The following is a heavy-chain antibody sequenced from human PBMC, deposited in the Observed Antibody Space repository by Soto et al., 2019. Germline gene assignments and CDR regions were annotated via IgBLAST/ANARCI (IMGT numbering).Heavy chain of an antibody. CDR3: AREVTRYSYGPGEVY. Sequence: SETLSLTCTVSGGSISSRDYYWTWIRQPPRKGLEWSGYIDYSRRTYFNPSLKSRVFISIDTSKNQFFMTLTSMTAAATAMYYCAREVTRYSYGPGEVYWGQGALVTVSS. V-gene: IGHV4-30-4*01. CDR1: GGSISSRDYY. D-gene: IGHD5-18*01. CDR2: IDYSRRT. J-gene: IGHJ4*02.